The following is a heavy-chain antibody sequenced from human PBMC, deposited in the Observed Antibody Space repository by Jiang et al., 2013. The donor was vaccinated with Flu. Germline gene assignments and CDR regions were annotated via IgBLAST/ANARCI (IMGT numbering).Heavy chain of an antibody. CDR3: ARYPPLVLAFDI. J-gene: IGHJ3*02. CDR1: GGSISSSSYY. D-gene: IGHD3-10*01. V-gene: IGHV4-39*01. CDR2: IYYSGST. Sequence: LLKPSETLSLTCTVSGGSISSSSYYWGWIRQPPGKGLEWIGSIYYSGSTYYNPSLKSRVTISVDTSKNQFSLKLSSVTAADTAVYYCARYPPLVLAFDIWGQGTMVTVSS.